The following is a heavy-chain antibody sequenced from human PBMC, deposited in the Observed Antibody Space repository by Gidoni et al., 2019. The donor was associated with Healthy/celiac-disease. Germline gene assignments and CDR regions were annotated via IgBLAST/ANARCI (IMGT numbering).Heavy chain of an antibody. V-gene: IGHV2-5*02. CDR3: AHYLITMVRGDFDY. CDR2: IYWDDDK. Sequence: QITLKESGPTLVKPTQTLTLTCTFSGFSLSTSGVGVGWIRQSPGKALEWLALIYWDDDKRYSPSLKSRLTITKDTSKNQVVLTMTNMDPVDTATYYCAHYLITMVRGDFDYWGQGTLVTVSS. J-gene: IGHJ4*02. D-gene: IGHD3-10*01. CDR1: GFSLSTSGVG.